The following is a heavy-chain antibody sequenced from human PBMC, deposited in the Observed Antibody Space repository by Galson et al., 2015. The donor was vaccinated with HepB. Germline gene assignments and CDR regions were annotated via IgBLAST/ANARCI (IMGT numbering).Heavy chain of an antibody. CDR1: GGSISNYC. CDR3: AREDATTLAYSWFDP. Sequence: SETLSLTCTVSGGSISNYCWSWIRQPPGKGLEWIGYICYSGSTNYNPSLKSRVTISLDTSKNQFSLKLSSVTAADTAVYYCAREDATTLAYSWFDPWGQGTLVTVSS. V-gene: IGHV4-59*01. CDR2: ICYSGST. D-gene: IGHD1-1*01. J-gene: IGHJ5*02.